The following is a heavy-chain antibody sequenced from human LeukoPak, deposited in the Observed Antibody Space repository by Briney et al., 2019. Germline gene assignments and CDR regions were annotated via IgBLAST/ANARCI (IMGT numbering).Heavy chain of an antibody. Sequence: GGSLRLSCAASGFDFQNHVIHWVRQVPGKGLEWVAVISHHVNVKFYPDSVEGRFTISRDNSKNTVYLQMNSLRADDTAVYYCVKSRRVGANQRGLFDYWGQGTLVTVSP. CDR3: VKSRRVGANQRGLFDY. J-gene: IGHJ4*02. CDR1: GFDFQNHV. CDR2: ISHHVNVK. V-gene: IGHV3-30-3*01. D-gene: IGHD1-26*01.